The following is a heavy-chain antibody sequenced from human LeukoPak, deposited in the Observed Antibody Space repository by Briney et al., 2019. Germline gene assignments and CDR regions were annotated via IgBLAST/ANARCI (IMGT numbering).Heavy chain of an antibody. V-gene: IGHV4-59*01. CDR3: VRGAGEIPNFDY. Sequence: PSETLSLTSTVSGGSISSSYWSWIRQPPGKGLEWIGYIFYSGSTNYNPSLKSRVTISIDTSKNQFSLKLSSVTAADTAVYYCVRGAGEIPNFDYWGQGTLVTVSS. CDR1: GGSISSSY. J-gene: IGHJ4*02. CDR2: IFYSGST. D-gene: IGHD3-10*01.